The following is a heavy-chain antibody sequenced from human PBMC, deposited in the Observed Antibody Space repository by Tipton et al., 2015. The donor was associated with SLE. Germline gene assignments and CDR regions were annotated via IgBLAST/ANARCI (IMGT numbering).Heavy chain of an antibody. V-gene: IGHV4-59*11. CDR2: IYYSGST. D-gene: IGHD3-22*01. CDR1: GGSISSHY. J-gene: IGHJ4*02. Sequence: TLSLTCTVSGGSISSHYWSWIRQPPGKGLEWIGYIYYSGSTNYNPSLKSRVTISVDTSKNQLSLKLSPVTAADTAVYYFARDLWVYYYDGTEAFDYWGQGTLVTVSS. CDR3: ARDLWVYYYDGTEAFDY.